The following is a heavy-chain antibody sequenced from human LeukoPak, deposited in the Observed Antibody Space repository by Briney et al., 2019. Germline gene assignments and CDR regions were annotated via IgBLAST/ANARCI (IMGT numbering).Heavy chain of an antibody. CDR3: ATYSGAHHKTFDD. CDR2: IKQDESEK. V-gene: IGHV3-7*03. D-gene: IGHD1-26*01. Sequence: GGSLRLSCAASGFSLSSYWMSWVRQAPGKGLEWVANIKQDESEKDYVDSVKGRFTISRDNAKNSMYLQMSSLRAEDTAVYYCATYSGAHHKTFDDWGQGTLVTVSS. J-gene: IGHJ4*02. CDR1: GFSLSSYW.